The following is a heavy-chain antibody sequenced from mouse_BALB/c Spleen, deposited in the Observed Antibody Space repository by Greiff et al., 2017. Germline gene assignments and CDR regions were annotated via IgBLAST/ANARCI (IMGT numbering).Heavy chain of an antibody. CDR2: IRLKSNNYAT. CDR3: TRSTLKYYFDY. Sequence: EVKLMESGGGLVQPGGSMKLSCVASGFTFSNYWMNWVRQSPEKGLEWVAEIRLKSNNYATHYAESVKGRFTISRDDSKSSVYLQMNNLRAEDTGIYYCTRSTLKYYFDYWGQGTTLTVSS. CDR1: GFTFSNYW. J-gene: IGHJ2*01. D-gene: IGHD5-1*01. V-gene: IGHV6-6*02.